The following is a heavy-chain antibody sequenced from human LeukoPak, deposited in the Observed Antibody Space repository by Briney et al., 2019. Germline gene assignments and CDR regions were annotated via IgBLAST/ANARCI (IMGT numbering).Heavy chain of an antibody. J-gene: IGHJ2*01. CDR2: ISGSGGST. V-gene: IGHV3-23*01. D-gene: IGHD2-21*02. CDR3: AKDRRKVVTATYWYFGL. CDR1: GFTFSSYA. Sequence: GGSLRLSCAASGFTFSSYAMSWVRQAPGKGREWVSAISGSGGSTYYADSVKGRFTISRDNSKTTLYLQMNRLRAEDTAVYYCAKDRRKVVTATYWYFGLWGRGTLVTVSS.